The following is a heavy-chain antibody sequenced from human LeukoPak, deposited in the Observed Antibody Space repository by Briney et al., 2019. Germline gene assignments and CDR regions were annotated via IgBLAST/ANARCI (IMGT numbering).Heavy chain of an antibody. D-gene: IGHD5-18*01. J-gene: IGHJ4*02. V-gene: IGHV3-48*01. CDR2: ISSSSSTI. CDR3: ARDSKGYSYGYRGDNLDY. Sequence: GGSLRLSCAASGFTFSSYSMNWVRQAPGKGLEWVSYISSSSSTIYYADSVKGRFTISRDNAKNSLYLQMNSLRAEDTAVYYCARDSKGYSYGYRGDNLDYWGQGTLVTVSS. CDR1: GFTFSSYS.